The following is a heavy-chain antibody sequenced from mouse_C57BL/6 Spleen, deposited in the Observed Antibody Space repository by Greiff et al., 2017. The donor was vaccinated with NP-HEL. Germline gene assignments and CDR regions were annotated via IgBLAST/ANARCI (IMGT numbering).Heavy chain of an antibody. CDR1: GYTFTSYW. J-gene: IGHJ2*01. V-gene: IGHV1-55*01. Sequence: VQLQQPGAELVKPGASVKMSCKASGYTFTSYWITWVKQRPGQGLEWIGDIYPGSGSTNYNEKFKSKATLTVDTSSSTAYMQLSSLTSEDSAVYYCARWDSITTVVADYWGQGTTLTVSS. CDR3: ARWDSITTVVADY. D-gene: IGHD1-1*01. CDR2: IYPGSGST.